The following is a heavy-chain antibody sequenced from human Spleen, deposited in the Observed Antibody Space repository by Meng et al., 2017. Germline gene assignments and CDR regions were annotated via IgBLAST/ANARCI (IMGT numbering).Heavy chain of an antibody. CDR3: ARDMEDYYYDSSGYHDAFDI. CDR2: VNARNGNT. D-gene: IGHD3-22*01. V-gene: IGHV1-3*01. Sequence: ASVKVSCKASGYSFSSYGLHWVRQAPGQRLEWMGWVNARNGNTKYSQRFQGRVSMTRDTSASTAYMELRSLRSEDTAVYYCARDMEDYYYDSSGYHDAFDIWGQGTMVTVSS. J-gene: IGHJ3*02. CDR1: GYSFSSYG.